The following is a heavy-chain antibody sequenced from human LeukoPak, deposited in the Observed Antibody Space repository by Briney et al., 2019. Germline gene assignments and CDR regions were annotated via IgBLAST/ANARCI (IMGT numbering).Heavy chain of an antibody. Sequence: GGSLRLSCAASGFTFINAWMTWIRQAPGKGLEWVGRIKGKIDGGTIEYAAPVKGRFTISRDDSKSTVYLQMNSLKIEDTAMYYCTAGSPFDYWGQGTLVTVSS. V-gene: IGHV3-15*01. CDR2: IKGKIDGGTI. CDR3: TAGSPFDY. J-gene: IGHJ4*02. CDR1: GFTFINAW.